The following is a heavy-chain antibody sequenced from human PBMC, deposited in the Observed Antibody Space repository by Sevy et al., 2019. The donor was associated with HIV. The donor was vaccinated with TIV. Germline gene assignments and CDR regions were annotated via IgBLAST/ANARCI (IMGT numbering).Heavy chain of an antibody. CDR2: VSSTSLST. D-gene: IGHD3-16*01. CDR3: AKLHSRMIPGNGALDY. Sequence: GGSLRLSCTPSGFSFRNYVVAWVRQAPGEGLEWVSCVSSTSLSTYYAESVKGRFTISRHNSKNTLYLQMNSLRAEDTAIYYCAKLHSRMIPGNGALDYWGRGTLVTVSS. CDR1: GFSFRNYV. V-gene: IGHV3-23*01. J-gene: IGHJ4*01.